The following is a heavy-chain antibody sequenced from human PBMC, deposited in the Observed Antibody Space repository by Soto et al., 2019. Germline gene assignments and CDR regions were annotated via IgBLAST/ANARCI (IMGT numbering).Heavy chain of an antibody. J-gene: IGHJ5*02. Sequence: QVQLVESGGGVVQPGRSLRLSCAASGFTFSSYAMHWVRQAPGTWLEWVAVISYDGSNKYYADSVKGRFTISRDNSKNTLYLQMNSLRAEDTAVYYCARDIMYYDILTGYYPGGGCDPWGQGTLVTVSS. CDR1: GFTFSSYA. V-gene: IGHV3-30-3*01. CDR2: ISYDGSNK. D-gene: IGHD3-9*01. CDR3: ARDIMYYDILTGYYPGGGCDP.